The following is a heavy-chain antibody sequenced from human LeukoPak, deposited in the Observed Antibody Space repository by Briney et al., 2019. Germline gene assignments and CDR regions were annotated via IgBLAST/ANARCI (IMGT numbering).Heavy chain of an antibody. J-gene: IGHJ4*02. D-gene: IGHD1-26*01. CDR3: AKDLVGALDY. CDR2: ISGSGGST. V-gene: IGHV3-23*01. Sequence: WVSAISGSGGSTYYADSVKGRFTISRDNSKNTLYLQMNSLRAEDTAVYYCAKDLVGALDYWGQGTLVTVSS.